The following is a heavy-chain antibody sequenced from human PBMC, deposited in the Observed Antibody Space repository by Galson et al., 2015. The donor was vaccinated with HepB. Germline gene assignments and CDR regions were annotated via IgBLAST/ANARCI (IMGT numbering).Heavy chain of an antibody. Sequence: LRLSCAASGFSFSTYAMSWVRQAPGKGLEWVSTISGSGNNTYSTDSVKGRFTISRDNSKNTLSLQMTGLRAEDTAIYYCATRRPKWYFESWGQGTLVTVS. D-gene: IGHD1-26*01. J-gene: IGHJ4*02. CDR2: ISGSGNNT. V-gene: IGHV3-23*01. CDR3: ATRRPKWYFES. CDR1: GFSFSTYA.